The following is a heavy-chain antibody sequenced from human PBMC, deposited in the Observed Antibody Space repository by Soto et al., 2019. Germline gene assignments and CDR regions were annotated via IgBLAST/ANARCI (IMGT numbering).Heavy chain of an antibody. D-gene: IGHD6-13*01. J-gene: IGHJ4*02. CDR3: AREQGAAAGYYFDY. Sequence: LRLSCAASGFTFSFYSMNWVRQAPGKGLEWVSSISSSSSYIYYADSVKGRITISRDNAKNSLYLQMNSLRAEDTAVYYCAREQGAAAGYYFDYWGQGTLVTVSS. V-gene: IGHV3-21*01. CDR1: GFTFSFYS. CDR2: ISSSSSYI.